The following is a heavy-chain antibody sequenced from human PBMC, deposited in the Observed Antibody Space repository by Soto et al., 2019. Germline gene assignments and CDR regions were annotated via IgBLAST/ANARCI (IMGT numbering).Heavy chain of an antibody. CDR3: ARYGSGECNRGRCYSPFDY. CDR1: GRSISSVNYY. CDR2: IYYSGST. J-gene: IGHJ4*02. D-gene: IGHD2-15*01. V-gene: IGHV4-30-4*01. Sequence: SETLSLTCTVSGRSISSVNYYWSWIRQPPGKGLEWIGYIYYSGSTYYNPSLRSRVTISVDTSKNQFSLKLSSVTAADTAVYYCARYGSGECNRGRCYSPFDYWGQGTPVTGS.